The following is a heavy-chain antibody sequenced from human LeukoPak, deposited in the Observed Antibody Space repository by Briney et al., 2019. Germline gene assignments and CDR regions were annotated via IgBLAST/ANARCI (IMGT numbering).Heavy chain of an antibody. CDR2: ISWNSGSI. CDR1: GFTFDDYA. V-gene: IGHV3-9*01. D-gene: IGHD2-21*01. J-gene: IGHJ2*01. Sequence: QPGRSLRLSCAASGFTFDDYAMHWVRQAPGKGLEWVSGISWNSGSIGYADSVKGRFTISRDNAKNSLYLQMNSLRAEDTALYYCAGTKPLFGWYFDLWGRGTLVTVSS. CDR3: AGTKPLFGWYFDL.